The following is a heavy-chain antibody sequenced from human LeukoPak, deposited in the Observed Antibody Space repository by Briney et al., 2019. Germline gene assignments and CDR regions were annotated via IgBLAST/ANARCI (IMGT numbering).Heavy chain of an antibody. J-gene: IGHJ4*02. D-gene: IGHD6-13*01. Sequence: PSETLSLTCAVYGGSFSGYYWSWIRQPPGKGLGWIGEINHSGSTNYNPSLKSRVTISVDTSKNQFSLKLSSVTAADTAVYYCAPPPRAAGYGYWGQGTLVTVSS. V-gene: IGHV4-34*01. CDR1: GGSFSGYY. CDR2: INHSGST. CDR3: APPPRAAGYGY.